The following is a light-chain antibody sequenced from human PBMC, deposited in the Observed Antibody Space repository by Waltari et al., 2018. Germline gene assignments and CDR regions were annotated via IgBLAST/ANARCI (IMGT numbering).Light chain of an antibody. J-gene: IGLJ2*01. CDR1: SNDIGGYNF. CDR3: FSYAGSNSFA. Sequence: QSALTQPASVFGPPGQSITVSCIGTSNDIGGYNFVSWFQQHPGRAPKLIIYDVSERPLGVSNRFSGSKAGNTASLTISGLQAEDEADYYCFSYAGSNSFAFGGGTRVTVL. CDR2: DVS. V-gene: IGLV2-23*02.